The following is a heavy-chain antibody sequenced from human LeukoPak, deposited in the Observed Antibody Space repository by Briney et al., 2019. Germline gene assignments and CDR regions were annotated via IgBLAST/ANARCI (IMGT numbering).Heavy chain of an antibody. Sequence: PGGSLRLSCAASGFSFSNCAMTWVRQAPGKGLEWVSSISDSAGATYYADSVRGRFTISRDNSGSTLYLQMNSLRADDTAVYYCAKGGSTAWTAVDYWGQGTQVTVSS. CDR1: GFSFSNCA. CDR3: AKGGSTAWTAVDY. J-gene: IGHJ4*02. V-gene: IGHV3-23*01. D-gene: IGHD2-2*01. CDR2: ISDSAGAT.